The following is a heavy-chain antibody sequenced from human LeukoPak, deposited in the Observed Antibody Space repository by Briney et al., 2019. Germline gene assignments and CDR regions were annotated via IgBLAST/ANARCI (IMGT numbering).Heavy chain of an antibody. Sequence: GASVKVSCKASGYTFTSYGISWVRQAPGQGLEWMGWISAYNGNTNYAQKLQGRVTMTTDTSTSTDYMELRSLRSDDTAVYYCARDHPLRRGIQLWLPQRMTDAFDIWGQGTMVTVSS. J-gene: IGHJ3*02. D-gene: IGHD5-18*01. V-gene: IGHV1-18*01. CDR1: GYTFTSYG. CDR2: ISAYNGNT. CDR3: ARDHPLRRGIQLWLPQRMTDAFDI.